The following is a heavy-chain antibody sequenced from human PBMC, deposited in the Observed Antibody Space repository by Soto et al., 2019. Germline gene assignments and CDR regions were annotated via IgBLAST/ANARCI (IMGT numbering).Heavy chain of an antibody. CDR2: ISANNGKT. V-gene: IGHV1-18*01. CDR1: GGTFSSYA. Sequence: ASVKVSCKASGGTFSSYAISWVRQAPGQGLEWMGGISANNGKTNYAQKLQGRVTMTTDASTSTAYMELRSLRSDDTAVYYCARGGGARVPAATAFDIWGQGTLVTVSS. D-gene: IGHD2-2*01. CDR3: ARGGGARVPAATAFDI. J-gene: IGHJ3*02.